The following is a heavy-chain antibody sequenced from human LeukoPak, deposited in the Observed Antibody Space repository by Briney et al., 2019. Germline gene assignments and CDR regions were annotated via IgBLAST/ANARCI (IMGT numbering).Heavy chain of an antibody. Sequence: SETLSLTCTVSGGSISSSNYYWAWVRQPPGQGLEWIGSIYYRGNAYYNPSLKSRVTISVDTSKNQFSLSLSSVTAADTAVYYCARDQSATVTPYYYYYGMDVWGQGTTVTVSS. CDR1: GGSISSSNYY. D-gene: IGHD4-17*01. CDR3: ARDQSATVTPYYYYYGMDV. V-gene: IGHV4-39*07. J-gene: IGHJ6*02. CDR2: IYYRGNA.